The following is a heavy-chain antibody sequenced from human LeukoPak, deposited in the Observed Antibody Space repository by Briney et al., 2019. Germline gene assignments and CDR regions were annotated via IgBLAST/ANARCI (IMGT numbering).Heavy chain of an antibody. J-gene: IGHJ4*02. V-gene: IGHV1-69*04. Sequence: ASVKVSCKASGGTFSSYAISWVRQAPGQGLEWMGRIIPILGIANYAQKFQGRVTITADKSTSTAYMELSSLRSEDTAVYYCAGSHGDGYNSDYWGQGTLVTVSS. D-gene: IGHD5-24*01. CDR2: IIPILGIA. CDR1: GGTFSSYA. CDR3: AGSHGDGYNSDY.